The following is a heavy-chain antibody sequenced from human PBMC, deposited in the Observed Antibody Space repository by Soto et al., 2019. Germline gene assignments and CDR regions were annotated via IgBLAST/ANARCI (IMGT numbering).Heavy chain of an antibody. CDR2: ITPYNGNA. CDR1: GYTFTNFG. CDR3: ARARMFSGAHHDS. Sequence: QVHLVQSGAVVENPGASVKVSCKASGYTFTNFGINWVRQAPGQGLEWMGWITPYNGNANYPQKHQDRLTITTDTSTNTAYWELMSLRSDDTAVYFCARARMFSGAHHDSWGQGTRVTVSS. V-gene: IGHV1-18*04. D-gene: IGHD1-26*01. J-gene: IGHJ4*02.